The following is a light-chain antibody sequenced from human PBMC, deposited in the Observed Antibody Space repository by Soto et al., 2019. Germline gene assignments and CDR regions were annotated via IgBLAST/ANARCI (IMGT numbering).Light chain of an antibody. CDR1: QSLVYSDGNTY. CDR3: MQGTYWPLT. V-gene: IGKV2-30*01. CDR2: EVS. Sequence: DVVMTQSPLSLPVTLGQPASISCRSSQSLVYSDGNTYLNWYQQRPGQSPRRLIYEVSNRDSGVPDRFSASGSGTDFTLKISRVEAEDLGVYYCMQGTYWPLTFGQGTKVEIK. J-gene: IGKJ1*01.